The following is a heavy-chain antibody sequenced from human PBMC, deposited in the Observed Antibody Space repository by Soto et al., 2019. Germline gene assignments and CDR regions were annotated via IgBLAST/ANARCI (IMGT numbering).Heavy chain of an antibody. D-gene: IGHD2-15*01. CDR1: GFTFDDYA. J-gene: IGHJ3*02. CDR3: AKGYCSGGSCYDAFDI. Sequence: GGSLRLSCAASGFTFDDYAMHWVRQAPGKGLEWVSGISWNSGSIGYADSVKGRFTISRDNAKNSLYLQMNSLRAEDTALYYCAKGYCSGGSCYDAFDIWGQGTMVTVSS. V-gene: IGHV3-9*01. CDR2: ISWNSGSI.